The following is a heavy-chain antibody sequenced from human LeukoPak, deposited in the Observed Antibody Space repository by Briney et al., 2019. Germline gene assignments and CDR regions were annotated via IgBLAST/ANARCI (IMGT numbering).Heavy chain of an antibody. CDR3: ARDYYDSSGYPYLDY. CDR2: IYYSGST. J-gene: IGHJ4*02. Sequence: PSETLSLTCTVSSGSISSYYWSWIRQPPGKGLEWIGYIYYSGSTNYNPSLKSRVTISVDTSKNQFSLKLSSVTAADTAVYYCARDYYDSSGYPYLDYWGQGTLVTVSS. V-gene: IGHV4-59*12. D-gene: IGHD3-22*01. CDR1: SGSISSYY.